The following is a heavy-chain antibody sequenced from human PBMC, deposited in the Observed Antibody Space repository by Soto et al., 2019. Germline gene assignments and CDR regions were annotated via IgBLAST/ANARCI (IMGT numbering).Heavy chain of an antibody. J-gene: IGHJ4*02. V-gene: IGHV1-69*13. CDR1: GGTFSSYA. Sequence: ASVKVSCKASGGTFSSYAISWVRQAPGQGLEWMGGIIPIFGTANYAQKFQGRVTITADESTSTAYMELSSLRSEDTAVYYCAREVGPGIAAAGPRVPVYFDYWGQGTLVTVSS. D-gene: IGHD6-13*01. CDR2: IIPIFGTA. CDR3: AREVGPGIAAAGPRVPVYFDY.